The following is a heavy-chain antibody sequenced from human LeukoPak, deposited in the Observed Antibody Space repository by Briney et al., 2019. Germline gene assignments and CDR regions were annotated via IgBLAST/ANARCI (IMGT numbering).Heavy chain of an antibody. CDR2: IYYSGTT. CDR3: ARRLGYGDYFDY. D-gene: IGHD4-17*01. Sequence: PSETLSLTCSVSGGSISSSLYYWGWIRQPPGKGLEWIGSIYYSGTTYYNPSLKSRVTISVDTSKNQFSLKLSSVTAADTAVYYCARRLGYGDYFDYWGQGTLVTVSS. J-gene: IGHJ4*02. V-gene: IGHV4-39*07. CDR1: GGSISSSLYY.